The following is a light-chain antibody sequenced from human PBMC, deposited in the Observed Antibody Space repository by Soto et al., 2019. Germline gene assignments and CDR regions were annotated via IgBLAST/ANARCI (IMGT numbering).Light chain of an antibody. V-gene: IGKV1-5*03. J-gene: IGKJ4*01. CDR1: QSISSW. Sequence: DIQLTQSPSTLSASVGDRVTITCRASQSISSWLAWYQQKPGKAPKLLIYRASGLESGVPSRFSGSGSGTDFTLTISRLQPDDFATYYCQQYYTYSPLTFGGGTKVDI. CDR2: RAS. CDR3: QQYYTYSPLT.